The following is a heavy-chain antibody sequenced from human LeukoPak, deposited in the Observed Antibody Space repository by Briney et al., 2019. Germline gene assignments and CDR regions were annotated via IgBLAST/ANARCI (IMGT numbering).Heavy chain of an antibody. V-gene: IGHV3-30*03. J-gene: IGHJ4*02. CDR1: GFTFTSYS. CDR3: ASLSYDSSGYFNPPFDY. Sequence: PGGSLRLSCAASGFTFTSYSMNWVRQAPGKGLEWVAVISYDGSNKYYADSVKGRFTISRDNSKNTLYLQMNSLRAEDTAVYYCASLSYDSSGYFNPPFDYWGQGTLVTVSS. D-gene: IGHD3-22*01. CDR2: ISYDGSNK.